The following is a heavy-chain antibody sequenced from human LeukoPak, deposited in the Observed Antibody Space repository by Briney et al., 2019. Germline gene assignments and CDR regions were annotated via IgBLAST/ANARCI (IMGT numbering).Heavy chain of an antibody. CDR1: GYTFTSYD. V-gene: IGHV1-8*01. J-gene: IGHJ5*02. CDR2: MNPNSGNT. D-gene: IGHD3-9*01. CDR3: ASQDDILTGYSS. Sequence: ASVKVSCKASGYTFTSYDTNWVRQATGQGLEWMGWMNPNSGNTGYAQKFQGRVTMTRNTSISTAYMELSSLRSEDTAVYYCASQDDILTGYSSWGQGTLVTVSS.